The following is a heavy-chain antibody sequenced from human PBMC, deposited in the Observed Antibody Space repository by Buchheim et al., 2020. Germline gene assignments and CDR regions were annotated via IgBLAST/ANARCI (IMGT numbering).Heavy chain of an antibody. J-gene: IGHJ4*02. V-gene: IGHV3-21*01. CDR3: ARDRRDSSGWYYFDY. CDR1: RFIFSDYS. Sequence: EVQLVESGGGLVKPGGSLRLSCAASRFIFSDYSMNWVRQAPGKGLEWVSSITSSSLYIHYADSVKGRFTISRDNAKNYLYLQLNSLTVEDTAVYYCARDRRDSSGWYYFDYWGQGAL. D-gene: IGHD6-19*01. CDR2: ITSSSLYI.